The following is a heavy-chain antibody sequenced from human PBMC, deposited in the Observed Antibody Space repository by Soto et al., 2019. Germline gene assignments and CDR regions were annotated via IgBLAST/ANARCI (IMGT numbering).Heavy chain of an antibody. V-gene: IGHV1-18*01. CDR3: ARDTCSGGSCYSGLWYYYYGMDV. D-gene: IGHD2-15*01. CDR2: ISAYNGNT. Sequence: ASVKVSCKASGYTFTSYGISWVRQAPGQGLEWMGWISAYNGNTNYAQKLQGRVTMTTDTSTSTAYMELRSLRPDDTAVYYCARDTCSGGSCYSGLWYYYYGMDVWGQGTTVTVS. J-gene: IGHJ6*02. CDR1: GYTFTSYG.